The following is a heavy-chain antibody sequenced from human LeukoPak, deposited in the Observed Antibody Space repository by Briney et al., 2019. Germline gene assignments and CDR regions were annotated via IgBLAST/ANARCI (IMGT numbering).Heavy chain of an antibody. CDR3: ARVAVTRLGELSPYDY. V-gene: IGHV4-61*02. J-gene: IGHJ4*02. CDR2: IYTSGST. D-gene: IGHD3-16*02. CDR1: GGSISSGDYY. Sequence: SETLSLTCTVSGGSISSGDYYWSWIRQPAGKGLEWIGRIYTSGSTNYNPSLKSRVTISVDTSKNQFSLKLSSVTAADTAVYYCARVAVTRLGELSPYDYWGQGTLVTVSS.